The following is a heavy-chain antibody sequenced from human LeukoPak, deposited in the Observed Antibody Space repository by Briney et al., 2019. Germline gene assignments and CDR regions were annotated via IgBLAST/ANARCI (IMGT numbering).Heavy chain of an antibody. V-gene: IGHV1-46*01. D-gene: IGHD6-6*01. CDR2: INPSGGST. CDR3: AGAKFMAAPTG. Sequence: GASVKVSCKASGYTFTSYYMHWVRQAPGHGLEWMGIINPSGGSTSYAQKFQGRVTMTRDMSTSTVYMELSSLRSEDTAVYYCAGAKFMAAPTGWGQGTLVTVSS. J-gene: IGHJ4*02. CDR1: GYTFTSYY.